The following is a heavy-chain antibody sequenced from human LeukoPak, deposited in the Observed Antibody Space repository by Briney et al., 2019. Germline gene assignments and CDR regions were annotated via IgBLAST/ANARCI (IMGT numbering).Heavy chain of an antibody. CDR1: GFTVSSNY. V-gene: IGHV3-66*02. D-gene: IGHD3-16*01. Sequence: PGGSLRLPCAASGFTVSSNYMSWVRQAPGKGLEWVSVIYSGGSTYYADSVKGRFTISRDNSKNTLYLQMNSLRAEDTAVYYCARDLMNDYWGQGTLVTVSS. CDR2: IYSGGST. CDR3: ARDLMNDY. J-gene: IGHJ4*02.